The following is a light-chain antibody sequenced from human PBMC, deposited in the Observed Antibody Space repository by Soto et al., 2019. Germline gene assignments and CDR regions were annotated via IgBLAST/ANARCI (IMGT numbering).Light chain of an antibody. CDR3: CSYAGNSEV. V-gene: IGLV2-23*02. J-gene: IGLJ1*01. Sequence: QSALTQPASVSGSPGQSITIPCTGTSGDVGGYNLVSWYQQHPGKAPKLMIYEVTERPSGVSNRFPGSKSGNTASLTISGLQPDDGADYYCCSYAGNSEVFGTGTKLTVL. CDR2: EVT. CDR1: SGDVGGYNL.